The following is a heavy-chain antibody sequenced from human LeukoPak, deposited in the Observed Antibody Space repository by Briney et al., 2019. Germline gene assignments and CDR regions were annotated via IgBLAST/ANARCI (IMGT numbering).Heavy chain of an antibody. D-gene: IGHD6-13*01. J-gene: IGHJ3*02. CDR3: ARRYGIAAAGNDAFDI. CDR1: GGSISSGGNS. CDR2: IYHSGST. V-gene: IGHV4-30-2*01. Sequence: SQTLSLTCAVSGGSISSGGNSWSWIRQPPGKGLEWIGYIYHSGSTYYNPSLKSRVTISVDRSKNQFSLKLSSVTAADTAVYYCARRYGIAAAGNDAFDIWGQGTMVTVSS.